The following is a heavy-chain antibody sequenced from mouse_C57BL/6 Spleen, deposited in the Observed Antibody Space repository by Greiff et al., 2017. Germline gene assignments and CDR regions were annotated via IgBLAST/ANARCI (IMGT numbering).Heavy chain of an antibody. Sequence: VQLQQPGAELVKPGASVKLSCKASGYTFTSYWMHWVKPRPGRGLEWIGRIDPNSGGPKYNEKFKSKATLTVAKPSSTAYMQLSSLTSEDSAVYYCARYGNGSSYLYWYFDVWGTGTTVTVSS. V-gene: IGHV1-72*01. J-gene: IGHJ1*03. CDR3: ARYGNGSSYLYWYFDV. D-gene: IGHD1-1*01. CDR1: GYTFTSYW. CDR2: IDPNSGGP.